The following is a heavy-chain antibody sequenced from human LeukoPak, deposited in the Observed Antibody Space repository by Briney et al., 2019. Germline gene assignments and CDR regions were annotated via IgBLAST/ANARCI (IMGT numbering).Heavy chain of an antibody. V-gene: IGHV4-4*09. Sequence: PSETLSLTCTVSGGSISSYYWSWIRQPPGKGLEWIGYIYTSGSTNYNPSLKSRVTISVDTSKNQFSLKLSSVTAADTAVYYCARLGYSSSSFYYYYYMDVWGKGTTVTVSS. D-gene: IGHD6-13*01. CDR3: ARLGYSSSSFYYYYYMDV. J-gene: IGHJ6*03. CDR1: GGSISSYY. CDR2: IYTSGST.